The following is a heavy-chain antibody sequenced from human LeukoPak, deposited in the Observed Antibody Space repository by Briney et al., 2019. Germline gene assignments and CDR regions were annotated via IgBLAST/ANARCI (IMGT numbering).Heavy chain of an antibody. Sequence: GGSLRLSCAASGFTFSSYRMNWVRQAPGKGLEWVSSISSSSSYMYYGDSAKGRFTISRDNAKNSLYLQMNSLRAEDTAVYYCARAAIAAARIYYYMDVWGKGTTVTVSS. CDR2: ISSSSSYM. D-gene: IGHD6-13*01. CDR3: ARAAIAAARIYYYMDV. J-gene: IGHJ6*03. CDR1: GFTFSSYR. V-gene: IGHV3-21*01.